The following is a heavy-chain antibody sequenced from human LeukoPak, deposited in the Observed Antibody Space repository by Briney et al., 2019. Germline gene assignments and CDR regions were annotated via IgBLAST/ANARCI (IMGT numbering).Heavy chain of an antibody. Sequence: GRSLRLSCAASGFTFSSYAMHWVRQAPGKGLEWVAVISYDGSNKYYADSVKGRFTISRDNSKNTLYLQMNSLRAEDTAIYYCAKDAPYVDMATMVKAYFFDYWGQGTLVTVSS. CDR3: AKDAPYVDMATMVKAYFFDY. V-gene: IGHV3-30-3*01. CDR1: GFTFSSYA. CDR2: ISYDGSNK. D-gene: IGHD5-24*01. J-gene: IGHJ4*02.